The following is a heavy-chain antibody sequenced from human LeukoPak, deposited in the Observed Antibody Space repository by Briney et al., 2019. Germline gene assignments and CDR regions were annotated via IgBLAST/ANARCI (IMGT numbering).Heavy chain of an antibody. CDR1: GYSISSGYY. CDR2: IYHSGST. J-gene: IGHJ4*02. D-gene: IGHD1-14*01. CDR3: ARRGLLIRNQNFDY. Sequence: SETLSLTCAVSGYSISSGYYWGWIRQPPGKWLEWIGSIYHSGSTYYNPSLKSRVTISVDTSKNQFSLKLSSVTAADTAVYYCARRGLLIRNQNFDYWGQGTLVTVSS. V-gene: IGHV4-38-2*01.